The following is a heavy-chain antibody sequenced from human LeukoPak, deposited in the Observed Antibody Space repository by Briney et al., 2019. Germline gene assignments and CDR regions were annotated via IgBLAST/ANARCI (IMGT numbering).Heavy chain of an antibody. V-gene: IGHV3-30-3*01. CDR2: ISYEGSNK. J-gene: IGHJ4*02. CDR3: ARVRSHRYPDAFDI. D-gene: IGHD3-16*01. CDR1: GFTVSSYA. Sequence: PPGGSLRLSYAASGFTVSSYAMHWVRQAPGKGLEWVAVISYEGSNKYYADSVKGRFTISRDNAKNSLYLQMNSRRAEDTAVYYCARVRSHRYPDAFDIWGQGTLVTVSS.